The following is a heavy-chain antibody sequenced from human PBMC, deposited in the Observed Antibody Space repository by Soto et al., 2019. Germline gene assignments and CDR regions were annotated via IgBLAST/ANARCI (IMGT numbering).Heavy chain of an antibody. Sequence: QVQLVQSGAEVKKPGSSVKVSCKASGGTFSSYTISWVRQAPGQGLEWMGRIIPILGIANYAQKFQGRVTITADKSNSTAYMELSSLRSEDTAVYYCARGIAVSGTPDDYWGQGTLVTVSS. J-gene: IGHJ4*02. CDR2: IIPILGIA. CDR3: ARGIAVSGTPDDY. CDR1: GGTFSSYT. D-gene: IGHD6-19*01. V-gene: IGHV1-69*02.